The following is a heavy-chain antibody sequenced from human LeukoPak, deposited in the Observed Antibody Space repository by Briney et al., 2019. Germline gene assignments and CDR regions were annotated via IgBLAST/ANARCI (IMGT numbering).Heavy chain of an antibody. D-gene: IGHD3-22*01. CDR2: ISGSGGST. V-gene: IGHV3-23*01. CDR1: GFTLSSYA. CDR3: AKWGITMIVVDFDY. Sequence: GGSLRLSCAASGFTLSSYAMSWVRQAPGKGLEWVSAISGSGGSTYYADSVKGRFTISRDNSKNTLYLQLNSLRAEDTAVYYCAKWGITMIVVDFDYWGQGTLVTVSS. J-gene: IGHJ4*02.